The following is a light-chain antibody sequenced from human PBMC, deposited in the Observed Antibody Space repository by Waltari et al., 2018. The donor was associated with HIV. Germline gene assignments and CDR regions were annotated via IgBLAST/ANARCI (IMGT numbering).Light chain of an antibody. J-gene: IGKJ4*01. Sequence: IHMTQSPSFLSASIGDRCTLPCRASQSISSYLNWYQQKPGKAPKLLIYAASSLQSGVPSRFSGSGSGTDFTLTISSLQPEDFATYYCQQSYSTLLTFGGGTKVEIK. CDR1: QSISSY. CDR3: QQSYSTLLT. V-gene: IGKV1-39*01. CDR2: AAS.